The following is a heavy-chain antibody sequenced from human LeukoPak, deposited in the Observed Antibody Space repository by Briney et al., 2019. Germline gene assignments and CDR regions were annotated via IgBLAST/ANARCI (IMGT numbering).Heavy chain of an antibody. CDR2: INTNTGNA. V-gene: IGHV7-4-1*02. J-gene: IGHJ6*02. CDR1: GYTFTSYA. CDR3: ARGARWGQQKVIIYGMDI. Sequence: ASVKVCCKASGYTFTSYAMNWGRQAPGRGREWRGWINTNTGNATYAQGFTGRFVFSLDASVSTAYLQISNLKAEDTAVYYCARGARWGQQKVIIYGMDIWGQGTTVTVSS. D-gene: IGHD6-13*01.